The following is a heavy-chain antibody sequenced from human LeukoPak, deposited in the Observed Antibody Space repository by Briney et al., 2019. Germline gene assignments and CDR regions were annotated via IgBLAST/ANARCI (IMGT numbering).Heavy chain of an antibody. CDR3: AKDPTSGGSYCDY. CDR1: GFTFSSYG. CDR2: ISYDGSNK. J-gene: IGHJ4*02. D-gene: IGHD2-15*01. V-gene: IGHV3-30*18. Sequence: GGSLRLSCAASGFTFSSYGMHWVRQAPGKGLEWVAVISYDGSNKYYADSVKGRFTISRDNSKNTLYLQMNSLRAEDTAVYYRAKDPTSGGSYCDYWGQGTLVTASS.